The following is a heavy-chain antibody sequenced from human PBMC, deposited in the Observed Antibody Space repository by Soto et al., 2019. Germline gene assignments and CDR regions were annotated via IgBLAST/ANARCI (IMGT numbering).Heavy chain of an antibody. CDR1: GGSFSGYY. J-gene: IGHJ5*02. CDR3: ARGLKGGNIVVVPAAIWFDP. V-gene: IGHV4-34*01. D-gene: IGHD2-2*01. CDR2: INHSGST. Sequence: QVQLQQWGAGLLKPSETLSLTCAVYGGSFSGYYWSWIRQPPGKGLEWIGEINHSGSTNYNPSLKSRVTISVDTSKNQFSLKLSSVTAADTAVYYCARGLKGGNIVVVPAAIWFDPWGQGTLVTVSS.